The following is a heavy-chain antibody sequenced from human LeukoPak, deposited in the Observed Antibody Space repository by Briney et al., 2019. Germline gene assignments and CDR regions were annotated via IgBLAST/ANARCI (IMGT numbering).Heavy chain of an antibody. D-gene: IGHD3-10*01. J-gene: IGHJ6*02. CDR3: ARMEKFYYGSGGFSPPLMDV. Sequence: GGSLRLSCVASGLNFNSHTMKWVRQAPGKGLEWVSSISSDSNSMYHADSVKGRFTISRDNAKNSLYLRMNSLRAEDTAVYYCARMEKFYYGSGGFSPPLMDVWGQGTTVIVSS. CDR2: ISSDSNSM. V-gene: IGHV3-21*01. CDR1: GLNFNSHT.